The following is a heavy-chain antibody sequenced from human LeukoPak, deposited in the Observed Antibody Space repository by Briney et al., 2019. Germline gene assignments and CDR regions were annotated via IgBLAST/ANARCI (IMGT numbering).Heavy chain of an antibody. D-gene: IGHD4-23*01. V-gene: IGHV3-30*02. CDR2: IRYDGSNK. Sequence: GGSLRLSCAASGFTFSSYGMHWVRQAPGKGLEWVAFIRYDGSNKYYADSVKGRFTISRDNSKNTLYLQMNSLRVEDTGLYYCAKELDYGANSAGYFASWGQGVLVTVSS. CDR3: AKELDYGANSAGYFAS. CDR1: GFTFSSYG. J-gene: IGHJ4*02.